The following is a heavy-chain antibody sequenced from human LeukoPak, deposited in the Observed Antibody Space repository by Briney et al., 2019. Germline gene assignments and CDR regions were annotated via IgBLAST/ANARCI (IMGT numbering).Heavy chain of an antibody. CDR1: GFTFSSYA. D-gene: IGHD4-17*01. CDR2: ISGSGGST. J-gene: IGHJ4*02. Sequence: GGSLSLSCAASGFTFSSYAMSWVRQAPGKGLEWVSAISGSGGSTYYADSVKGRFTISRDNSKNTLYLQMNSLRAEDTAVYYCAEEVLRAGDYTDYWGQGTLVTVSS. CDR3: AEEVLRAGDYTDY. V-gene: IGHV3-23*01.